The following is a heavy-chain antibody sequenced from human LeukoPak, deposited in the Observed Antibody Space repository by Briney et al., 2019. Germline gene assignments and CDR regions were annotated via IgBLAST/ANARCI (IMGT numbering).Heavy chain of an antibody. V-gene: IGHV4-39*01. CDR2: IYYSGST. Sequence: NPSETLSLTCTVSGGSISSSSYYWGWIRQPPGKGLNWIGSIYYSGSTFYNPSLKSRVTISVDTSKNQFSLKLSSVTAAGTAVYYCARHSGSYYDSSGYITGFDYWGQGTLVTVSS. CDR1: GGSISSSSYY. D-gene: IGHD3-22*01. J-gene: IGHJ4*02. CDR3: ARHSGSYYDSSGYITGFDY.